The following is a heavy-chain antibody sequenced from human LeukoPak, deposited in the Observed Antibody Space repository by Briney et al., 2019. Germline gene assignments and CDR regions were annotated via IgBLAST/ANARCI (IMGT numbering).Heavy chain of an antibody. CDR1: GFTFSSYG. V-gene: IGHV3-30*02. D-gene: IGHD3-22*01. CDR3: AKFRVVTTSRGVGLDY. Sequence: GGSLRLSCAASGFTFSSYGMHWVRQAPGKGLEWVAFIRYDGSNKYYADSVKGRFTISRDNSKNTLYLQMNSLRAEDTAVYYCAKFRVVTTSRGVGLDYWGQGTLVTVSS. J-gene: IGHJ4*02. CDR2: IRYDGSNK.